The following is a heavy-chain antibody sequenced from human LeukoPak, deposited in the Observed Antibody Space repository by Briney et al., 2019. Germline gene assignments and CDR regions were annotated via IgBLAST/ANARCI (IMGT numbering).Heavy chain of an antibody. CDR1: GFTFSTYG. CDR2: IRYDGSNK. V-gene: IGHV3-30*02. Sequence: PGGSLRLSCAASGFTFSTYGMHWVRQAPGKGLEWVAFIRYDGSNKYYADSVKGRFTISRDNAKKSLYLQMNSLRAEDAAVYYCASCDYYDSSGYYFRPFDYWGQGTLVTVSS. CDR3: ASCDYYDSSGYYFRPFDY. D-gene: IGHD3-22*01. J-gene: IGHJ4*02.